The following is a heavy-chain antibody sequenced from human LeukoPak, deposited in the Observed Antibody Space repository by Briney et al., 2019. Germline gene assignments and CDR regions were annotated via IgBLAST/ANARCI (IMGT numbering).Heavy chain of an antibody. V-gene: IGHV4-38-2*02. CDR3: ARNSSGIHFDY. CDR1: SYSISSGYY. D-gene: IGHD3-22*01. Sequence: PSETLSLTCTVSSYSISSGYYWGWIRQPPGKGLEWIGSIYHSGSAYYNPSLKSRVTVSVDTSKNQFSLKLNSVTAADTAVYYCARNSSGIHFDYWGRGTLVTVSS. CDR2: IYHSGSA. J-gene: IGHJ4*02.